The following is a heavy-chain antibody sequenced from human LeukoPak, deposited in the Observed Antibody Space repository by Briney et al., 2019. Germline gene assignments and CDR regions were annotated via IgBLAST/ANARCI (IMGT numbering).Heavy chain of an antibody. Sequence: PGGSLRLSCAASGFTYSNYWMSWVRQAPGKGLEWVANIKEDGSVKNYVDSVKGRFTISRDNAKNSLYLQMDSLGAEDTAVYYCTRRRPGSSYRDYWGQGTLVTVSS. CDR2: IKEDGSVK. V-gene: IGHV3-7*05. J-gene: IGHJ4*02. D-gene: IGHD2-15*01. CDR1: GFTYSNYW. CDR3: TRRRPGSSYRDY.